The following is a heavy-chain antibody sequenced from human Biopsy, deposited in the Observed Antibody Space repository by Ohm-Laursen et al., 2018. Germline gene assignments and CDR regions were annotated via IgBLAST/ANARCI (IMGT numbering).Heavy chain of an antibody. CDR1: GKTFSDYQ. D-gene: IGHD2-15*01. CDR3: GNEVHGRDY. V-gene: IGHV4-34*08. J-gene: IGHJ4*02. Sequence: GTLSLTCAVFGKTFSDYQWSWIRQPPGKGLEWIGQINQAGTTNYNPSLKSRVSISADASKYEFSLRLTSVTAAGTAVYLCGNEVHGRDYWGLGAQVTVSS. CDR2: INQAGTT.